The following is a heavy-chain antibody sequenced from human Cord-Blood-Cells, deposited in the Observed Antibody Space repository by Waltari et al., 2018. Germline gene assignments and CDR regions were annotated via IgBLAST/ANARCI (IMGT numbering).Heavy chain of an antibody. J-gene: IGHJ5*02. D-gene: IGHD3-3*01. CDR1: GRSISSSRYY. CDR3: ARQGYDFWSGYLNWFDP. Sequence: QLQLQESGPGLVKPSETLSLTCTVPGRSISSSRYYWGWIRQPPGKGLEWLGGIYYSGSTYHNPSLKRLVTISVDTSKNQFSLKLSSVTAADTAVYYCARQGYDFWSGYLNWFDPWGQGTLVTVSS. CDR2: IYYSGST. V-gene: IGHV4-39*01.